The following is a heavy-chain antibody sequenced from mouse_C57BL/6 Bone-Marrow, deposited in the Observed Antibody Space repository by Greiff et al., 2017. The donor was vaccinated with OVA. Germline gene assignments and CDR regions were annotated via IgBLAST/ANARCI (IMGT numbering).Heavy chain of an antibody. CDR2: ISFSGST. J-gene: IGHJ4*01. D-gene: IGHD3-2*02. CDR3: ARRRQLRLRNYYAMDY. CDR1: GYSITSDY. V-gene: IGHV3-8*01. Sequence: EVKLVESGPGLAKPSQTLSLTCSVTGYSITSDYWNWIRKFPGTKLEYMGYISFSGSTYYNPSLKLRISITRDTSKNQYYLQLNSVTTEDTATDYCARRRQLRLRNYYAMDYWGQGTSVTVAS.